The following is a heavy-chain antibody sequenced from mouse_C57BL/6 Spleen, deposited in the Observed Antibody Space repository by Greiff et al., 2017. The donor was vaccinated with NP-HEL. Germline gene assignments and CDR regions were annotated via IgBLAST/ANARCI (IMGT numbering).Heavy chain of an antibody. J-gene: IGHJ3*01. CDR3: ARVPVYYDYDWFAY. V-gene: IGHV1-42*01. D-gene: IGHD2-4*01. CDR1: GYSFTGYY. Sequence: VQLQQSGPELVKPGASVKISCKASGYSFTGYYMNWVKQSPEKSLEWIGEINPSTGGTTYNQKFKAKATLTVDKSSSTAYMQLKSLTSEDSAVYYCARVPVYYDYDWFAYWGQGTLVTVSA. CDR2: INPSTGGT.